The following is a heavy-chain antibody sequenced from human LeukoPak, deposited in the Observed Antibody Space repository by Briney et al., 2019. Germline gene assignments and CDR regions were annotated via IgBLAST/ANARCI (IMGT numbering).Heavy chain of an antibody. CDR3: ASRDNGDRFDY. V-gene: IGHV4-59*08. J-gene: IGHJ4*02. D-gene: IGHD4-17*01. CDR1: GDSITRYY. CDR2: IYYSGST. Sequence: SETLSLTCTVSGDSITRYYWSWIRQPPGKGLEWIGHIYYSGSTDYNPSLKSRVTISVDTSKKQFSLKLSSVTAADTAVYYCASRDNGDRFDYWGQGTLVTVSS.